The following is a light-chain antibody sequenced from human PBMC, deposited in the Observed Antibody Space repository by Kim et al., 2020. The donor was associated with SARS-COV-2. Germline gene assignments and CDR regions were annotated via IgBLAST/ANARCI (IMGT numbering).Light chain of an antibody. CDR3: KQYETYWT. V-gene: IGKV1-5*03. Sequence: DIQMTQSPSNLSAFVGDRVTMTCRASQSVDGWLAWYQQKPGKAPRLLIYQASKLASGVPSRFSGSGSGTDFTLTVSNLQSDDSAVYYCKQYETYWTFGPGTKVDIK. CDR1: QSVDGW. CDR2: QAS. J-gene: IGKJ1*01.